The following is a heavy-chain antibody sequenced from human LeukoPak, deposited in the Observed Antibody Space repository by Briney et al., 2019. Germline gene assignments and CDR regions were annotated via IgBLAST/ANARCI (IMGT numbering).Heavy chain of an antibody. CDR3: ARGGVAAARTELDY. CDR1: GYTFTSYD. Sequence: GASVKVSCKASGYTFTSYDINWVRQATGQGLEWMGWMNPNSGNTGYAQKFQGRVTMTRDTSISTAYMELSRLRSDDTAVYYCARGGVAAARTELDYWGQGTLVTVSS. J-gene: IGHJ4*02. V-gene: IGHV1-8*01. D-gene: IGHD6-13*01. CDR2: MNPNSGNT.